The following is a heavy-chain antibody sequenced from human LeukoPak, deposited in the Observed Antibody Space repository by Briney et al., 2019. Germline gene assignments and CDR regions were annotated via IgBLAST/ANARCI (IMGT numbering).Heavy chain of an antibody. CDR2: INHSGGT. J-gene: IGHJ4*02. CDR1: GGSFSGYY. D-gene: IGHD1-26*01. Sequence: PSETLSLTCAFYGGSFSGYYWSWIRQPPGKGLEWIGEINHSGGTKYNPSLKSRVTISPDTSKNQFSLKLSSVTAADTAVYYCARLRWELGFDYWGQGTLVTVSS. V-gene: IGHV4-34*01. CDR3: ARLRWELGFDY.